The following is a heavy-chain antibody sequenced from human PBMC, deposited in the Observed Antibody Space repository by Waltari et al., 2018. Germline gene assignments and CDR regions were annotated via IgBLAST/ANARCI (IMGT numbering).Heavy chain of an antibody. Sequence: EVQLVESGGGLVQPGGSLRLSCAASGFTFSSYWMSWVRQAPGKGLEWVANIKQDGSEKYYVDSVKGRFTISRDNAKNSLYLQMNSLRAEDTAVYYCARFPGLGLASPLDYWGQGILVTVSS. J-gene: IGHJ4*02. CDR1: GFTFSSYW. CDR3: ARFPGLGLASPLDY. V-gene: IGHV3-7*01. D-gene: IGHD6-19*01. CDR2: IKQDGSEK.